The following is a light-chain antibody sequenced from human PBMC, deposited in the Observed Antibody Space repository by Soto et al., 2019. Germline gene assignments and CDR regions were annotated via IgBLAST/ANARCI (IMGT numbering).Light chain of an antibody. CDR2: WAA. J-gene: IGKJ1*01. CDR1: QRILYSSNNKNY. Sequence: DIVMTQSPDSLAVSLGERATINCKSSQRILYSSNNKNYLAWYQQKSGQPPKLLIYWAATRESGVPDRFSGSGSGTDFTLTISSLQAEDVAVYYCQQYYSTPWTFGQGTKVIIK. CDR3: QQYYSTPWT. V-gene: IGKV4-1*01.